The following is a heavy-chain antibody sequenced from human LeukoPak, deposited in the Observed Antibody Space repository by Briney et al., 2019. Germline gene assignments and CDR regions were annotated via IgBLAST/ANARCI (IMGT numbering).Heavy chain of an antibody. J-gene: IGHJ4*02. CDR1: GFTFSNYW. CDR3: ARMGIAAVGAYYFDY. D-gene: IGHD6-13*01. Sequence: PGGSLRLSCAASGFTFSNYWMSWVRQAPGKRLEWVANINQDGREKSYVDSVKGRFTISRDNAKNSLYLQMASLRAEDTAVYYCARMGIAAVGAYYFDYWGQGTLVAVSS. CDR2: INQDGREK. V-gene: IGHV3-7*02.